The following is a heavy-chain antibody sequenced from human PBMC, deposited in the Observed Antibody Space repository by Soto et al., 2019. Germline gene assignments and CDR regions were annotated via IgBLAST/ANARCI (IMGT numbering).Heavy chain of an antibody. CDR3: ARGRQDYSSYYYYMDV. CDR2: MNPNSGNT. J-gene: IGHJ6*03. Sequence: ASVTVSCKASVYTFASYDINWVRQATGQRLEWMGRMNPNSGNTGYAQKFQGRVTMTRNTSISTAYMELSSLRSEDTAVYYCARGRQDYSSYYYYMDVWGKGTTVTVSS. CDR1: VYTFASYD. V-gene: IGHV1-8*01.